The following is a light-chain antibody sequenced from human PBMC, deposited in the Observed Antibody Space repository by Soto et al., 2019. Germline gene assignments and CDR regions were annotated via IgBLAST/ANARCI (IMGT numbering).Light chain of an antibody. V-gene: IGLV2-14*01. CDR3: SSDTGSNTWV. CDR1: SSDVGGYNY. CDR2: EVT. Sequence: QSALTQPASVSGSPGQSITISCTGTSSDVGGYNYVSWYQQHPGKAPKLMIYEVTNRPSGVSNRFSGSKSGNTASLTISGLQAEDEADYYCSSDTGSNTWVFGGGTQLTVL. J-gene: IGLJ3*02.